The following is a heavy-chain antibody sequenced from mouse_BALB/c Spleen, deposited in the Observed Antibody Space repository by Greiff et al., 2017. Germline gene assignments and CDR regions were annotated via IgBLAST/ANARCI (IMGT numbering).Heavy chain of an antibody. Sequence: EVQLQQSGPELVKPGASVKISCKASGYTFTDYYLNWVKQSHGKSLEWIGLVNPNNGGTSYNQKFKGKATLTVDKSSSTAYMELRSLTSEDSAVYYCARRTYYRFYYAMDYWGQGTSVTVSS. CDR3: ARRTYYRFYYAMDY. CDR1: GYTFTDYY. J-gene: IGHJ4*01. V-gene: IGHV1-26*01. CDR2: VNPNNGGT. D-gene: IGHD2-14*01.